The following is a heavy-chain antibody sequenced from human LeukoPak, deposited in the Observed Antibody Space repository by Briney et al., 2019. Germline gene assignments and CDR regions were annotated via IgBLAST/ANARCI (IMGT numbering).Heavy chain of an antibody. CDR2: SSYSGST. Sequence: SETLSLTCTVSGGSIRSYYWSWIRQPPGKGLEWIGYSSYSGSTNYNSSLKSRVTISLDTSKNQFSLKLSSVTAADTAVYYCARGLTSGYYGHYYMDVWGKGTTVTISS. D-gene: IGHD3-22*01. CDR1: GGSIRSYY. CDR3: ARGLTSGYYGHYYMDV. J-gene: IGHJ6*03. V-gene: IGHV4-59*01.